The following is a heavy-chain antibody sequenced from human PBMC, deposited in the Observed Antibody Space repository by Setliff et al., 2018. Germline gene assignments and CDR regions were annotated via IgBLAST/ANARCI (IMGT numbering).Heavy chain of an antibody. CDR1: GYTFTSYY. CDR2: INPSGGST. D-gene: IGHD3-22*01. J-gene: IGHJ3*02. Sequence: ASVKVSCKASGYTFTSYYMHWVRQAPGQGLEWMGIINPSGGSTSYAQKFQGRVTMTRDTSTSTVYMGLSSLRSEDTAVYYCARDPNYYDSSGQLLGDAFDIWGQGTMVTVSS. CDR3: ARDPNYYDSSGQLLGDAFDI. V-gene: IGHV1-46*01.